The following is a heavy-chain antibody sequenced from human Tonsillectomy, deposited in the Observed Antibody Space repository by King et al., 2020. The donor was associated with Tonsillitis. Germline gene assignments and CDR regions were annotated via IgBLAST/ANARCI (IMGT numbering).Heavy chain of an antibody. Sequence: VQLQESGPGLVRPSQTLSLTCTVSGDSISGAVNYWSWIRQHPGKGLEWIGNIYYSGSATSYNPSLKSRVAISVDTSENQFSLKLSSVTAADTAVYYCARLGTLFRDFDLWGRGTLVTVSS. CDR1: GDSISGAVNY. D-gene: IGHD3-10*01. V-gene: IGHV4-31*03. CDR3: ARLGTLFRDFDL. J-gene: IGHJ2*01. CDR2: IYYSGSAT.